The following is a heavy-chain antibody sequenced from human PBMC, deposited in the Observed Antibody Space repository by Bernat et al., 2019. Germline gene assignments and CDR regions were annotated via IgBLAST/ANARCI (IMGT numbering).Heavy chain of an antibody. CDR1: GFSLSTTGMC. J-gene: IGHJ5*02. Sequence: QVTLRESGPALVKPTQTLTLTCTFSGFSLSTTGMCVSWIRQPPGKALEWLARIDWDDDKYYSTSLKTRLTISKDTSKNQVVLTKTNMDTVDTATYYCARSDGSGSYYRDDWFDPWGQGTLVTVSS. D-gene: IGHD3-10*01. CDR2: IDWDDDK. V-gene: IGHV2-70*15. CDR3: ARSDGSGSYYRDDWFDP.